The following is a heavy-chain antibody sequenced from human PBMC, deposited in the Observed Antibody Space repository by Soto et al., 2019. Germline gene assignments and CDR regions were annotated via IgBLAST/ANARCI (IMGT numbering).Heavy chain of an antibody. V-gene: IGHV3-23*01. Sequence: GGSLRLSCAASGFTFSSYAMSWVRQAPGKGLEWVSAISGSGGSTYYADSVKGRFTISRDNSKNTLYLQMNSLRAEDTAVYYCAKTTMIVVVTPNYGMDVWGQGTTVTVSS. CDR1: GFTFSSYA. CDR3: AKTTMIVVVTPNYGMDV. J-gene: IGHJ6*02. CDR2: ISGSGGST. D-gene: IGHD3-22*01.